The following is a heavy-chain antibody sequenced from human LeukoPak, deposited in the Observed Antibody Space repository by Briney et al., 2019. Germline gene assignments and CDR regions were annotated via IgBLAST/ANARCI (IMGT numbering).Heavy chain of an antibody. CDR3: ARAKSLRDMATSQGS. V-gene: IGHV1-69*01. D-gene: IGHD5-24*01. Sequence: SVKVSCKASGGTFSSYAISWVRQAPGQGLEWMGGIIPIFGTAKYAQRFQGRVTITADESTSTAYMELSSLRSGDTAVYYCARAKSLRDMATSQGSWGQGTLVTVSS. CDR2: IIPIFGTA. J-gene: IGHJ5*02. CDR1: GGTFSSYA.